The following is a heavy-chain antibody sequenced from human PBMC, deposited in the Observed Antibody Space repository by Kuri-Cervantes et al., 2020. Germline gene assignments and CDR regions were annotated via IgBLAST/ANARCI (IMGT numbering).Heavy chain of an antibody. CDR3: ARRALSSFYYYYMDV. J-gene: IGHJ6*03. CDR1: GFNFRSYS. Sequence: GESLKISCSASGFNFRSYSMNWVRQAPGKGLEWLSYISGSNKTLYYADSVRGRFTISRDNDKKLLYLQMDSLRAEDTAVYYCARRALSSFYYYYMDVWGKGTTVTVSS. D-gene: IGHD2-2*01. V-gene: IGHV3-48*01. CDR2: ISGSNKTL.